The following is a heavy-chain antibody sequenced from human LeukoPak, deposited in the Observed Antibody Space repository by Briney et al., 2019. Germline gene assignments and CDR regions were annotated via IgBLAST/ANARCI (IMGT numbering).Heavy chain of an antibody. CDR1: GFTFSSYS. CDR3: ARGVGLHTFDY. J-gene: IGHJ4*02. D-gene: IGHD5-24*01. Sequence: GGSLRLSCAASGFTFSSYSMNWVRQAPGKGLEWVSSISSSSSYIYYADSAKGRFTISRDNAKNSLYLQMNSLRAEDTAVYYCARGVGLHTFDYWGQGTLVTVSS. V-gene: IGHV3-21*01. CDR2: ISSSSSYI.